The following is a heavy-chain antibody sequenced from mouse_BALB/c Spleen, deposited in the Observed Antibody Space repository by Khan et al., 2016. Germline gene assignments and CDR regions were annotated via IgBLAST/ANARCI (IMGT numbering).Heavy chain of an antibody. CDR3: ATSYYYGSSYYAMDN. Sequence: QVQLQQSGAELAKPGASVKMSCKASGYTFTSYWMHWVKQRPGQGLEWIGYINPSTGYTEYNQKFKAKATLTAGKSSSTAYMTLSSLTSADSAVYYCATSYYYGSSYYAMDNWGQGTSVTVSS. J-gene: IGHJ4*01. CDR1: GYTFTSYW. CDR2: INPSTGYT. V-gene: IGHV1-7*01. D-gene: IGHD1-1*01.